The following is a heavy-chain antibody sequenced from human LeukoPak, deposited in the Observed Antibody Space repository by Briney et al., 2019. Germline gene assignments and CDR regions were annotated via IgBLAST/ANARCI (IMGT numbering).Heavy chain of an antibody. CDR1: GFTFSDYY. V-gene: IGHV3-11*04. D-gene: IGHD6-13*01. J-gene: IGHJ5*02. Sequence: GGSLRLSCTASGFTFSDYYMSWIRQGPGKGLEWISYVSQSGSTIYYADSVKGRFTISRDNAKNSLYLQMNSLRAEDTAVYYCARDLKSSSWTTGWWFDPWGQGTLVTVSS. CDR3: ARDLKSSSWTTGWWFDP. CDR2: VSQSGSTI.